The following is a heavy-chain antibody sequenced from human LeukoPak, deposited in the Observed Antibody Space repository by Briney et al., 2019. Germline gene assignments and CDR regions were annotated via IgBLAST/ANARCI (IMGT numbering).Heavy chain of an antibody. CDR2: IIPILGIA. J-gene: IGHJ3*02. CDR3: AYSSFRDAFDI. CDR1: GGTFSSYA. Sequence: SVKVSCKASGGTFSSYAISWVRQAPGQGLEWMGRIIPILGIANYAQKFQGRVTITADKSTSTAYMELSSLRSEDTAVYYAAYSSFRDAFDIWGQGTMVTVSS. V-gene: IGHV1-69*04. D-gene: IGHD6-6*01.